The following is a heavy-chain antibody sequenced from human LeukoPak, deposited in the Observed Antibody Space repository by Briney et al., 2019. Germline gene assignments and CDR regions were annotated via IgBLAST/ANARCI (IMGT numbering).Heavy chain of an antibody. CDR3: ARDSKSPYSGSYEDY. J-gene: IGHJ4*02. Sequence: ASVKVSCKASGYTFTDFGISWVRQAPGQGLEWMGWISAYNGNTNYAQKLQGRVTMTTDASTSTAYMELRSLRSDDTAVYYCARDSKSPYSGSYEDYWGQGTLVTVSS. CDR2: ISAYNGNT. V-gene: IGHV1-18*01. CDR1: GYTFTDFG. D-gene: IGHD1-26*01.